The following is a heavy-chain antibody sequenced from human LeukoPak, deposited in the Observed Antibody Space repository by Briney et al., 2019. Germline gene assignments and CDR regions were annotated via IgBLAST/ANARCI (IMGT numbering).Heavy chain of an antibody. D-gene: IGHD3-22*01. CDR1: GGSISSSNFY. V-gene: IGHV4-39*01. CDR2: IYYSGST. J-gene: IGHJ3*02. CDR3: ARGPYSYDSSGAFDI. Sequence: SETLSLTCTVSGGSISSSNFYWGWIRQPPGKGLEWIGSIYYSGSTYYNPSLKSRVTISVDTSKNQFSLKLSSVTAADTAVYYCARGPYSYDSSGAFDIWGQGTMVTVSS.